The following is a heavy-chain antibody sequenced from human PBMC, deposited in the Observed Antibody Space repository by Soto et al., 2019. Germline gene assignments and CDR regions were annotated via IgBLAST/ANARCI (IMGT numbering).Heavy chain of an antibody. Sequence: GGSLRLSCAASGFTFSSYAMSWVRQAPGKGLEWVSAISGSGGSTYYADSVKGRFTISRDNSKNTLYLQMNSLRAEDTAVYYCAKRGKEAPTGTTSAFDIWGQGTMVTVSS. J-gene: IGHJ3*02. CDR2: ISGSGGST. D-gene: IGHD1-7*01. V-gene: IGHV3-23*01. CDR1: GFTFSSYA. CDR3: AKRGKEAPTGTTSAFDI.